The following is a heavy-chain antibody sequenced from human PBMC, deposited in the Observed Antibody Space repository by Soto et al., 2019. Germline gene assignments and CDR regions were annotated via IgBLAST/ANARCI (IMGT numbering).Heavy chain of an antibody. Sequence: GGSLRLSCAASGFTFSSYGMHWVRQAPGKGLEWVAVISYDGSNKYYADSVKGRFTISRDNSKNTLYLQMNSLRAEDTAVYYCAKDLRPPMYGDYDYYGMDVWGQGTTVTVSS. CDR1: GFTFSSYG. CDR2: ISYDGSNK. CDR3: AKDLRPPMYGDYDYYGMDV. V-gene: IGHV3-30*18. J-gene: IGHJ6*02. D-gene: IGHD3-10*02.